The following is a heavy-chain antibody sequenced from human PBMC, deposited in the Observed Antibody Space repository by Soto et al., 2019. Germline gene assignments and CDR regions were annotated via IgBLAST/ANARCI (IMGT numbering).Heavy chain of an antibody. CDR1: GGPISSGSYY. D-gene: IGHD3-10*01. CDR2: IYYSGST. V-gene: IGHV4-39*07. Sequence: SETLSLTCTVSGGPISSGSYYWGWIRQPPGKGLEWIASIYYSGSTYYNPSLKSRVIISVDTSKNQFSLKLSSVTAADTAVYYCARYYYASGTYSNLFAYWGQRTLVTVSS. J-gene: IGHJ4*02. CDR3: ARYYYASGTYSNLFAY.